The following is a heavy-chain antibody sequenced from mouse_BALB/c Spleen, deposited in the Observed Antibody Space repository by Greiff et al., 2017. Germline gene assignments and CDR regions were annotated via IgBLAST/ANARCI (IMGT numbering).Heavy chain of an antibody. J-gene: IGHJ3*01. CDR2: INPSNGRT. Sequence: QVQLQQPGADLVKPGASVKLSCKASGYTFTSYWMHWVKQRPGQGLEWIGEINPSNGRTNYNEKFKSKATLTVDKSSSTAYMQLSSLTSEDSAVYYCARAFDGYSYGGQGTLVTVSA. V-gene: IGHV1S81*02. CDR1: GYTFTSYW. D-gene: IGHD2-3*01. CDR3: ARAFDGYSY.